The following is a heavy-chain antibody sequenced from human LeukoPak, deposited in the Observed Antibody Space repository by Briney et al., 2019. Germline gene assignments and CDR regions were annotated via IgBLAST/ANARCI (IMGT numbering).Heavy chain of an antibody. CDR1: GFTFDDYA. CDR2: ISGDGGST. Sequence: GGSLRLSCAASGFTFDDYAMHWVRQAPGKGLEWVSLISGDGGSTYYADSVKSRFTISRDNSKNSLYLQMNSLRTEDTALYYCAKDREVGIPAGHFDYWGQGTLVTVSS. V-gene: IGHV3-43*02. J-gene: IGHJ4*02. D-gene: IGHD1-26*01. CDR3: AKDREVGIPAGHFDY.